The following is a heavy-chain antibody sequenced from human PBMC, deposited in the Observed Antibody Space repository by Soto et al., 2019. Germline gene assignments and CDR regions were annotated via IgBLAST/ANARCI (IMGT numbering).Heavy chain of an antibody. CDR3: ARDLWGPDY. CDR1: GFSLTPYW. J-gene: IGHJ4*02. D-gene: IGHD2-21*01. CDR2: LSSDGFGA. V-gene: IGHV3-74*03. Sequence: DLAESGGGLVQPGGSLRLSCAASGFSLTPYWMHWVRQVPGWGLEWVARLSSDGFGAAYADSVKGRFFNSRDIARNTPSLQMSSLRADDTAVYYGARDLWGPDYWGRGTSGTVSS.